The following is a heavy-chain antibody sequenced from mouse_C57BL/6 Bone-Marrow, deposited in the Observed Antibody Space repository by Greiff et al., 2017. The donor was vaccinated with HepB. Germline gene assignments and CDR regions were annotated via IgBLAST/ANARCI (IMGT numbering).Heavy chain of an antibody. CDR3: ARGGWLLQNWYVDG. D-gene: IGHD2-3*01. J-gene: IGHJ1*03. CDR1: GYTFTSYG. Sequence: QVQLKESGAELARPGASVKLSCKASGYTFTSYGLSWVKQRTGQGLEWIGEIYPRSGNTYYNEKFKGKATLTADKSSSTAYMELRSLTSEDSAVYFCARGGWLLQNWYVDGWGTGTTVTVAS. V-gene: IGHV1-81*01. CDR2: IYPRSGNT.